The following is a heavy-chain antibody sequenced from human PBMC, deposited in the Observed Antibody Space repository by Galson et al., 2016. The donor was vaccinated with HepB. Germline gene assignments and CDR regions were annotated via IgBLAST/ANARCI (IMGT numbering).Heavy chain of an antibody. CDR1: GGTFRNYA. CDR3: GREGFWSGYSPEYYYGMDV. V-gene: IGHV1-69*13. J-gene: IGHJ6*02. Sequence: SVKVSCKASGGTFRNYAISWVRQASGQGLEWMGGIIPMTGTANYTQKFQGRVTITADESTSTAYMELSGLTSEDTAVYYCGREGFWSGYSPEYYYGMDVWGQGTTVIVSS. D-gene: IGHD3-3*01. CDR2: IIPMTGTA.